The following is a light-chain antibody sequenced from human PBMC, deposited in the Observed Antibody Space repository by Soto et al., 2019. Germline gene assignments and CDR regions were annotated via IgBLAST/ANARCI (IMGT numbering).Light chain of an antibody. CDR2: AAS. CDR1: QGISTF. J-gene: IGKJ1*01. V-gene: IGKV1-39*01. Sequence: DIQLTQSASFLSASVGDRVTITCRASQGISTFLAWYQQKPGTAPQRLIYAASTLQSGVPSRFRGSGSGTDFTLTISSLHPEDFATYSCQQSSSTSTFGQGTKV. CDR3: QQSSSTST.